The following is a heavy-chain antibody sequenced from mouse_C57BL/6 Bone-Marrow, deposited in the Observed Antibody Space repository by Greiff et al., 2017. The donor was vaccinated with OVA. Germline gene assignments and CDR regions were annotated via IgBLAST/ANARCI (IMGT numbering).Heavy chain of an antibody. CDR3: ARDEYYGAGYFDV. J-gene: IGHJ1*03. CDR1: GFTFSSYA. D-gene: IGHD1-1*01. Sequence: EVKVEESGGGLVKPGGSLKLSCAASGFTFSSYAMSWVRQTPEKRLEWVATISDGGSYTYYPDNVKGRFTISRDNAKNNLYLQMSHLKSEDTAMYYCARDEYYGAGYFDVWGTGTTVTVSS. CDR2: ISDGGSYT. V-gene: IGHV5-4*01.